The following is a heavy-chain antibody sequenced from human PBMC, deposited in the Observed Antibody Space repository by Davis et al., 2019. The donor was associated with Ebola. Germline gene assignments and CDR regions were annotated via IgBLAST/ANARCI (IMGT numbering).Heavy chain of an antibody. V-gene: IGHV1-2*06. Sequence: ASVKVSCKASGYTFTSYDISWVRQAPGQGLEWMGRINPNSGGTNYAQKFQGRVTMTRDTSISTAYMELSRLRSDDTAVYYCARVSSSWYENWFDPWGQGTLVTVSS. CDR2: INPNSGGT. CDR3: ARVSSSWYENWFDP. CDR1: GYTFTSYD. D-gene: IGHD6-13*01. J-gene: IGHJ5*02.